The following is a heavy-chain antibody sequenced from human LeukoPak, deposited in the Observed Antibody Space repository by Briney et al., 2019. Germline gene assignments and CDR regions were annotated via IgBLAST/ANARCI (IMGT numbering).Heavy chain of an antibody. V-gene: IGHV4-61*01. J-gene: IGHJ6*02. D-gene: IGHD5-24*01. CDR1: GGSVSSGSYY. Sequence: SETLSLTCTVSGGSVSSGSYYWSWIRQPPGKGLEWIGYIYYSGSTNYNPSLKSRVTISVDTSKNQFSLKLRSVTAADTAVYYCARASEMATSYYSYGMDVWGQGTTVTVSS. CDR3: ARASEMATSYYSYGMDV. CDR2: IYYSGST.